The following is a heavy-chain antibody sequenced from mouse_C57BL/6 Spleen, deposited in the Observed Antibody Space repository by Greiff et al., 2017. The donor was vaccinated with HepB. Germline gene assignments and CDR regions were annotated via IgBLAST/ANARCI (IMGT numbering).Heavy chain of an antibody. J-gene: IGHJ2*01. V-gene: IGHV1-76*01. Sequence: QVQLQQSGAELVRPGASVKLSCKASGYTFTDYYINWVKQRPGQGLEWIARIYPGSGNTYYNEKFKGKATLTAEKSSSTAYMQLSSLTSEDSAVYCCARSYGSSSGYFDYWGKGTTLTVSS. D-gene: IGHD1-1*01. CDR2: IYPGSGNT. CDR1: GYTFTDYY. CDR3: ARSYGSSSGYFDY.